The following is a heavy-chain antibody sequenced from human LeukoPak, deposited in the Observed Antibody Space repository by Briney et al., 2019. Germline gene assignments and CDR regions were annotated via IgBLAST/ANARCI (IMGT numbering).Heavy chain of an antibody. J-gene: IGHJ4*02. V-gene: IGHV1-46*01. Sequence: GASVKVSCKSSVYIFTSYYMHGVRQARGQGLEWMGMINPSGGNTRYAQKFQGRVTMNRDTSTSTVYMAVSSLSSDDTAVYYCARDMSGSEGFDYWGQGTLVTVSS. D-gene: IGHD1-26*01. CDR2: INPSGGNT. CDR1: VYIFTSYY. CDR3: ARDMSGSEGFDY.